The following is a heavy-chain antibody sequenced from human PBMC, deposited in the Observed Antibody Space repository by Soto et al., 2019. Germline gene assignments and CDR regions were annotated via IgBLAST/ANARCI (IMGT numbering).Heavy chain of an antibody. D-gene: IGHD3-10*01. CDR2: ISGSGGGT. CDR3: AKSRGSGSYFNPSDAFAF. Sequence: EVQLLDSGGCLVQPGWSLRLSCAASGFTFSSYAMSWVRQAPGKGLEWVSSISGSGGGTYYADSVKGRFTISRDNSKNTLSLQMNSLRAEDTAVYYCAKSRGSGSYFNPSDAFAFWGQGTMVTVSS. J-gene: IGHJ3*01. V-gene: IGHV3-23*01. CDR1: GFTFSSYA.